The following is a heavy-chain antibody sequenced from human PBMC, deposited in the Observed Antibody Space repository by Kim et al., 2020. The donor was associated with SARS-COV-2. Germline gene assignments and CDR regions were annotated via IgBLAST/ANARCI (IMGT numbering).Heavy chain of an antibody. D-gene: IGHD3-10*01. CDR2: TYYRSKWYN. Sequence: SQTLSLTCAISGDSVSSNSAAWNWIRQSPSRGLEWLGRTYYRSKWYNDYAVSVKSRITINPDTSKNQFSLQLNSVTPEDTAVYYCARGRYYYGSGSYYSAWFDPWGQGTLVTVSS. CDR1: GDSVSSNSAA. CDR3: ARGRYYYGSGSYYSAWFDP. J-gene: IGHJ5*02. V-gene: IGHV6-1*01.